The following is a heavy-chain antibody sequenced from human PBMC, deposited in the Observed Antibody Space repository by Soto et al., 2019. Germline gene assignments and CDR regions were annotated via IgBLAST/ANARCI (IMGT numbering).Heavy chain of an antibody. D-gene: IGHD6-13*01. Sequence: QVHLVESGGGVVQPGTSLRLSCAASGFSFSDYGMHWVRQAPGKGLEWLTIIWFDASHEYYADSVKGQFTISRYNSNNTLYLQLNSLTADDTAVYFCARDQGRATADGPLGNGLDVWGQGTAVTVSS. V-gene: IGHV3-33*01. CDR1: GFSFSDYG. J-gene: IGHJ6*02. CDR3: ARDQGRATADGPLGNGLDV. CDR2: IWFDASHE.